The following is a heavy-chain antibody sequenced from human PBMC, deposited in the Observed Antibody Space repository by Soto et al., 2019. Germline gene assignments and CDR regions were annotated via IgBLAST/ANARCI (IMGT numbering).Heavy chain of an antibody. D-gene: IGHD5-18*01. V-gene: IGHV4-59*01. Sequence: SETLSLTCTVSCGSISSYYWSWIRQPPGKGLEWIGYIYYSGSTNYNPSLKSRVTISVDTSKNQFSLKLSSVTAADTAVYYCARMTAMGTALDYWGQGTLVTVSS. J-gene: IGHJ4*02. CDR2: IYYSGST. CDR3: ARMTAMGTALDY. CDR1: CGSISSYY.